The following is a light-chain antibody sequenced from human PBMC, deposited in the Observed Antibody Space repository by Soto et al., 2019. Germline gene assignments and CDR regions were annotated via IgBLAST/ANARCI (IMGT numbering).Light chain of an antibody. CDR2: GAS. CDR3: QQYGSSPLFT. Sequence: EIVLTQSPGTLSLSPGERATLSCRASQSVSSSYLAWYQQKPGQAPRLLMYGASSRATGIPDRFSGSGSGTDFTLTINRLEPEDFAVSYCQQYGSSPLFTFGPGTKVDIK. CDR1: QSVSSSY. J-gene: IGKJ3*01. V-gene: IGKV3-20*01.